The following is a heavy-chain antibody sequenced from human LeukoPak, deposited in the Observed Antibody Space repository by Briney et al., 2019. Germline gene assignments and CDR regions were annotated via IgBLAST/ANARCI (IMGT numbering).Heavy chain of an antibody. J-gene: IGHJ4*02. V-gene: IGHV3-74*01. Sequence: TGGSLRLSCAASGFTFSSYWMHWVLQAPGKGLVWVSRINSDGSSTSYADSVKGRFTISRDNAKNTLYLQMNSLRAEDTAVYYCAREGSIAARPPDYWGQGTLVTVSS. D-gene: IGHD6-6*01. CDR3: AREGSIAARPPDY. CDR2: INSDGSST. CDR1: GFTFSSYW.